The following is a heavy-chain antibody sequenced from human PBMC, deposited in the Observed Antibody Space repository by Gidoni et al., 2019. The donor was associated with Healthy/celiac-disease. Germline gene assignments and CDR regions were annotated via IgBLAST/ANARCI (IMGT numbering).Heavy chain of an antibody. Sequence: EVQLVESGGGLVKPGGSLRLSCAASGFPLSSYSMNWVRQAPGKGLEWVSSISSSSSYIYYADSVKGRFTISRDNAKNSLYLQMNSLRAEDTAVYYCARDDSQQQRTYYYYGMDVWGQGTTVTVSS. D-gene: IGHD6-13*01. CDR1: GFPLSSYS. V-gene: IGHV3-21*01. J-gene: IGHJ6*02. CDR2: ISSSSSYI. CDR3: ARDDSQQQRTYYYYGMDV.